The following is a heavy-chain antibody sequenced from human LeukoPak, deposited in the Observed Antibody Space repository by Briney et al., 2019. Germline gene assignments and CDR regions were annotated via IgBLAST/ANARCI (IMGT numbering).Heavy chain of an antibody. CDR2: ISSASNMI. Sequence: PGGSLRLSCAASGLTFSNYEMNWVRQAPGKGLEWISYISSASNMIYYAESVKGRFTISRDNAKNSLDLQMNSLRAEDTAVYYCATASGSWYRYYFDSWGQGTLVTVPS. J-gene: IGHJ4*02. CDR1: GLTFSNYE. D-gene: IGHD6-13*01. V-gene: IGHV3-48*03. CDR3: ATASGSWYRYYFDS.